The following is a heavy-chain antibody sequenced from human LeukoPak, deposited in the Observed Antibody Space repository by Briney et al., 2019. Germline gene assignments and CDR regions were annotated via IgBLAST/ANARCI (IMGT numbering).Heavy chain of an antibody. CDR2: INTDGSST. Sequence: GGSLRLSCAASGFTFRRYWMHWVRQAPGKGLVWVSRINTDGSSTTYADAVRGRVTTSRGNAKNTLYLQMRNLRAEDTAVYFCAREYYDSWNGYRRLDSWGQGILVTVSS. CDR1: GFTFRRYW. V-gene: IGHV3-74*01. J-gene: IGHJ4*02. D-gene: IGHD3-3*01. CDR3: AREYYDSWNGYRRLDS.